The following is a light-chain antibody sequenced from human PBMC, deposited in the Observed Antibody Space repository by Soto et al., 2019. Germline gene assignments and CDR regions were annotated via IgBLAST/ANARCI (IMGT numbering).Light chain of an antibody. V-gene: IGLV2-14*01. CDR2: DVS. CDR3: SSYRGSSTVV. Sequence: QSVLTQPASVSGSPGQSITISCTGTSSDVGDYNYVSWYQQHPGKAPKLMIYDVSNRPSGVSNRFSGSKSGNTASLTISGLQAEDEADYYCSSYRGSSTVVFGGGTKVTVL. J-gene: IGLJ2*01. CDR1: SSDVGDYNY.